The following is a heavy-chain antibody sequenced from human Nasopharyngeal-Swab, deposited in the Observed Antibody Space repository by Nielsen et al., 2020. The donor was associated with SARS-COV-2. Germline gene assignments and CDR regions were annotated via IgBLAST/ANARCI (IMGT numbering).Heavy chain of an antibody. CDR3: ARDGGGYCSGGSCLPNWFDP. CDR1: GGSISSGGYY. D-gene: IGHD2-15*01. J-gene: IGHJ5*02. Sequence: LRLSCTVSGGSISSGGYYWSWIRQHPGKGLEWIGYIYYSGSTYYNPSLKSRVTISVDTSKNQFSLKLSSVTAADTAVYYCARDGGGYCSGGSCLPNWFDPWGQGTLVTVSS. V-gene: IGHV4-31*03. CDR2: IYYSGST.